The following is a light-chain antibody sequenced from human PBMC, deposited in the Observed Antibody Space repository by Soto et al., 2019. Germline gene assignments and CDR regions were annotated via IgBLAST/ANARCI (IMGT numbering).Light chain of an antibody. Sequence: QSVLTQSPSASASLGASVELTCTLSSGHSSYAIAWHQQQPEKGPRYLMKLNSDGSHSKGDGIPDRFSGSSSGAERYLTISSLQSEDEADYYCQTWGTGIQVFGGGTQLTVL. CDR3: QTWGTGIQV. CDR2: LNSDGSH. V-gene: IGLV4-69*01. CDR1: SGHSSYA. J-gene: IGLJ2*01.